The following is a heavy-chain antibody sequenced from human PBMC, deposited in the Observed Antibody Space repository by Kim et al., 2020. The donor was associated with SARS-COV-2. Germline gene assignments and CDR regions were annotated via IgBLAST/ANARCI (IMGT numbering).Heavy chain of an antibody. CDR3: ARESIVTRPRYFYGMDV. V-gene: IGHV1-18*01. J-gene: IGHJ6*02. D-gene: IGHD3-9*01. CDR2: TNGYNGNT. Sequence: ASVKVSCQAYGYTFTTYLISWVRQAPGQGLEWMGWTNGYNGNTNYAPKFQGRVTMTRDTSTNTAYMELRNLRADDTAVYFCARESIVTRPRYFYGMDVWGQGTTVTVSS. CDR1: GYTFTTYL.